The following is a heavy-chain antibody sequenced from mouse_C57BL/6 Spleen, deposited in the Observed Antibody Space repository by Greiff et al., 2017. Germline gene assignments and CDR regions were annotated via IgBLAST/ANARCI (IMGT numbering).Heavy chain of an antibody. V-gene: IGHV1-52*01. J-gene: IGHJ4*01. Sequence: VQLQQPGAELVRPGSSVKLSCKASGYTFTSYWMHWVKQRPIQGLEWIGNIDPSDSVTHYNQKFKDKATLTVDKSSSTAYMQVSSLTSEDSAVYYCAREKSIYYGNPYYAMDYWGQGTSVTVSS. D-gene: IGHD2-1*01. CDR2: IDPSDSVT. CDR3: AREKSIYYGNPYYAMDY. CDR1: GYTFTSYW.